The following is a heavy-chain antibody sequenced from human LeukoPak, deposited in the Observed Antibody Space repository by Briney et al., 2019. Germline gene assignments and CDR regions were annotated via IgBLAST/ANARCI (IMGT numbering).Heavy chain of an antibody. D-gene: IGHD3-3*01. CDR1: GFRFSDYY. V-gene: IGHV3-11*04. CDR3: ARRDWVSGAVRAFDI. J-gene: IGHJ3*02. CDR2: ISNDSVDK. Sequence: SGGSLRLSCVGSGFRFSDYYMSWIRQAPGKGLEWVSYISNDSVDKYYIDSVRGRFTVSGDNAKKSMYLQMSGLRVEDTAVYYCARRDWVSGAVRAFDIWGQGTMVTVSS.